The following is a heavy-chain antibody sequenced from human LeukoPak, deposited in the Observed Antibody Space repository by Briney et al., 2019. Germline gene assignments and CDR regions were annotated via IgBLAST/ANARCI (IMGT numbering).Heavy chain of an antibody. D-gene: IGHD6-13*01. CDR3: AKVRLDSSRWYYMDV. Sequence: PGGSLRLSCAASGFTFSSYSMNWVRQAPGKGLEWVSSISSSSSYIYYADSVKGRFTISRDNAKNSLYLQMNSLRAEDTALYYCAKVRLDSSRWYYMDVWGKGTTVTVSS. J-gene: IGHJ6*03. CDR1: GFTFSSYS. CDR2: ISSSSSYI. V-gene: IGHV3-21*04.